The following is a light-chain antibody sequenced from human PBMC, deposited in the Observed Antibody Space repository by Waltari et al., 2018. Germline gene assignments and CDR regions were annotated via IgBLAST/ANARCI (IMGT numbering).Light chain of an antibody. Sequence: DIQMTQSPSTLSASVGDRVTIACRASQNIGSWLAWYQHRPGKAPKLLIYKASSLDSGVPSRFSGSGSGTEFTLTISSLQPDDFATYYCQEYNSSPSWTFGQGTKVEIK. CDR3: QEYNSSPSWT. CDR2: KAS. J-gene: IGKJ1*01. V-gene: IGKV1-5*03. CDR1: QNIGSW.